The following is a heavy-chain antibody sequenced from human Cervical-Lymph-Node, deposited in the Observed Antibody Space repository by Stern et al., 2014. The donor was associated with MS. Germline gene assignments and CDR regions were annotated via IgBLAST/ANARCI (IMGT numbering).Heavy chain of an antibody. CDR1: GFTFSSSA. CDR3: AATLNYCSGVGCYHHYYGMDV. Sequence: QLVESGPEVKKPGTSVKVSCKASGFTFSSSAVQWVRQARGQRLEWIGWIVIGSGNTDYAQKFQEGVTVSRDMSTSTTYMELSSLRSEDTAVYYCAATLNYCSGVGCYHHYYGMDVWGQGTTVTVSS. V-gene: IGHV1-58*01. D-gene: IGHD2-15*01. J-gene: IGHJ6*02. CDR2: IVIGSGNT.